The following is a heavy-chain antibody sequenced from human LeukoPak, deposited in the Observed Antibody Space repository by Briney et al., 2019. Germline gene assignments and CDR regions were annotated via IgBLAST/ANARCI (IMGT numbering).Heavy chain of an antibody. CDR2: VNHSGST. Sequence: SETLSLTCTVYGESFSGYSCTWIRQPPGKGLEWIAEVNHSGSTNYNPSLKSRVTISLDTSKNQFLLKLSSVTAADTAVYYCARGVYYGSGSYNWGQGPLVTVSS. CDR3: ARGVYYGSGSYN. CDR1: GESFSGYS. J-gene: IGHJ4*02. V-gene: IGHV4-34*01. D-gene: IGHD3-10*01.